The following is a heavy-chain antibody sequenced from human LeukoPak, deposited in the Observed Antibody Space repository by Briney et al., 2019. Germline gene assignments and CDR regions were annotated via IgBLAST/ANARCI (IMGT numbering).Heavy chain of an antibody. V-gene: IGHV4-31*03. CDR2: IYYSGST. Sequence: SETLSLTCTVSGGSISSGGYYWSWIRQHPGKGLEWIGYIYYSGSTYYNPSLKSRVTISVDTSKNQFSLKLSSVTAADTAVYYCARAAPGYNYFFDYWGQGTLVTVSS. D-gene: IGHD5-24*01. CDR3: ARAAPGYNYFFDY. J-gene: IGHJ4*02. CDR1: GGSISSGGYY.